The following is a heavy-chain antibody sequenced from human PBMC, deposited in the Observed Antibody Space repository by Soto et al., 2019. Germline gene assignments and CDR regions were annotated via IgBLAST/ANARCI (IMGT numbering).Heavy chain of an antibody. J-gene: IGHJ4*02. CDR1: VDSVSTSRSA. D-gene: IGHD6-19*01. Sequence: SQTLSLSCAISVDSVSTSRSAWSWIRQPPSGGLEWLGRLYYRSKWSNDYAVSVMGRITISPDTPKNQFSLQLNSVTPEDTAVYFCLRYTGWYIFDFWGQGTLVTVSS. CDR2: LYYRSKWSN. CDR3: LRYTGWYIFDF. V-gene: IGHV6-1*01.